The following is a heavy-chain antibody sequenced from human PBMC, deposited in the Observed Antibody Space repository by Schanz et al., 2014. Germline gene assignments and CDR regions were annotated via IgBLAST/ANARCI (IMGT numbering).Heavy chain of an antibody. CDR2: ISVYTINT. CDR1: GYTFTTYA. D-gene: IGHD2-8*02. Sequence: QVQLVQSGAEVKKPGASVRVSCKASGYTFTTYAMSWVRQAPGQGLEWVGWISVYTINTKYGQKDQGRVTMTADSTTNTAHIELRRMTYDDAVEYYCEEAKYNNMVVVYTGLDPWGQGTLVTVSS. V-gene: IGHV1-18*01. J-gene: IGHJ5*02. CDR3: EEAKYNNMVVVYTGLDP.